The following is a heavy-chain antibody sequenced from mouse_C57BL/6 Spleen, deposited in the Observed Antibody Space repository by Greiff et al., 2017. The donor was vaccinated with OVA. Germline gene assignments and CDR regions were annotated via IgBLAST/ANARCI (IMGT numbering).Heavy chain of an antibody. D-gene: IGHD1-1*01. J-gene: IGHJ1*03. CDR1: GYTFTGYW. V-gene: IGHV1-9*01. Sequence: VQLQQSGAELMKPGASVKLSCKATGYTFTGYWIEWVKQRPGHGLEWIGEILPGSGSTNYNEKFKGKATFTADTSSNTAYMQLSSLTTEDSAIYYCARRDYYYGSSPYWYFDVWGTGTTVTVSS. CDR2: ILPGSGST. CDR3: ARRDYYYGSSPYWYFDV.